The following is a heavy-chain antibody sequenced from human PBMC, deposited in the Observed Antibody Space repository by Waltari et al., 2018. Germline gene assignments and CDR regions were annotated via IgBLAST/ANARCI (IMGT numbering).Heavy chain of an antibody. V-gene: IGHV1-69*10. CDR1: GGTFSSYA. D-gene: IGHD3-3*01. J-gene: IGHJ6*03. CDR2: FIPILGIA. Sequence: QVQLVQSGAEVKKPGSSVKVSCKASGGTFSSYAISWVRQAPGQGLEWMGGFIPILGIANYAQKFQGRVTITADKSTSTAYMELSSLRSEDTAVYYCAATGDFWSGYYADYYYYMDVWGKGTTVTVSS. CDR3: AATGDFWSGYYADYYYYMDV.